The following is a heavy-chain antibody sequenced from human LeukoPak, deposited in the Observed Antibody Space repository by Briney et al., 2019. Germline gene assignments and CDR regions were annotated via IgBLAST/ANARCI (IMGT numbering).Heavy chain of an antibody. CDR2: IIPILGIA. J-gene: IGHJ4*02. V-gene: IGHV1-69*04. CDR3: ARDKGSSGPAASNDY. CDR1: GGTFSSYA. D-gene: IGHD2-2*01. Sequence: VASVTVSCKASGGTFSSYAISWVRQAPGQGGEGMGRIIPILGIANYAQKFQGRVTITADKSTSTAYMELSSLRSEDTAVYYCARDKGSSGPAASNDYWGQGTLVTVSS.